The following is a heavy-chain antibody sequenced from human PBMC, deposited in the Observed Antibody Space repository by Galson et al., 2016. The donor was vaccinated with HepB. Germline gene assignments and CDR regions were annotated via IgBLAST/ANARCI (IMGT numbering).Heavy chain of an antibody. CDR1: GYTFTTYS. D-gene: IGHD3-22*01. J-gene: IGHJ3*02. CDR2: ISTYNGNT. CDR3: ARTCYYDTSGYYRVFDI. V-gene: IGHV1-18*01. Sequence: SVKVSCKASGYTFTTYSISWVRQAPGQGLEWMGWISTYNGNTNYAQKLQGRVTMTTDTSTSTAYMELRSLTPDDTAVYYCARTCYYDTSGYYRVFDIWGQGTMVTVSS.